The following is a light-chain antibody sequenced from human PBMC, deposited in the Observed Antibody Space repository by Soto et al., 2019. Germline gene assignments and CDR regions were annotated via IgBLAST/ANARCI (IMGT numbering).Light chain of an antibody. CDR3: QQHSNWPLT. Sequence: EIVLTQSPATLSLSPGERATLSCRASQTVRNNLAWYQQRPGQAPRLLIYDASSRATGIPARFSGSGSGTDSTLTISSLEPEDFAVYYCQQHSNWPLTFGGGTKVDIK. V-gene: IGKV3-11*01. CDR1: QTVRNN. J-gene: IGKJ4*01. CDR2: DAS.